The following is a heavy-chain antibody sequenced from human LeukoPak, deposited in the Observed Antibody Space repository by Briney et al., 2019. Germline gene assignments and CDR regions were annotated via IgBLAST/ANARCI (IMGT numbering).Heavy chain of an antibody. CDR3: ARAASWYSYFDL. D-gene: IGHD1-26*01. CDR1: DGSISSHY. Sequence: SETLSLTCTLSDGSISSHYWSWIRQPPGKGLEWIGFIFYTGSTNYNPSLKSRLTISVDTSKNQFSLKLSSLTAADTAVYFCARAASWYSYFDLWGQGVLVTVSS. J-gene: IGHJ4*02. CDR2: IFYTGST. V-gene: IGHV4-59*11.